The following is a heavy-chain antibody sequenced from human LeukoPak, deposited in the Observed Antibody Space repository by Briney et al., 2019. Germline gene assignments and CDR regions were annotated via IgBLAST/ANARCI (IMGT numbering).Heavy chain of an antibody. CDR3: AKEGRWLQFEPIDY. Sequence: GGSLRLSCAASGFTFSSYGMHWVRQAPGKGLEWVSAISGSGGSTYYADSVKGRFTISRDNSKNTLYLQMNSLRAEDTAVYYCAKEGRWLQFEPIDYWGQGTLVTVSS. J-gene: IGHJ4*02. CDR1: GFTFSSYG. V-gene: IGHV3-23*01. CDR2: ISGSGGST. D-gene: IGHD5-24*01.